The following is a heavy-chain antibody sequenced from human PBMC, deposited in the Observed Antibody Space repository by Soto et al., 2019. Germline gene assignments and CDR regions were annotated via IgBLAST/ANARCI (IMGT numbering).Heavy chain of an antibody. CDR1: GFTFSSYW. Sequence: PGGSLRLSCAASGFTFSSYWMHWVRQAPGKGLVWVSRINSDGSSTSYADSMKGRFTISRDNAKNTLYLQMNSLRAEDTAVYYCARDSPNFIVATTYYMDVWGKGTTVTVSS. V-gene: IGHV3-74*01. CDR2: INSDGSST. J-gene: IGHJ6*03. CDR3: ARDSPNFIVATTYYMDV. D-gene: IGHD5-12*01.